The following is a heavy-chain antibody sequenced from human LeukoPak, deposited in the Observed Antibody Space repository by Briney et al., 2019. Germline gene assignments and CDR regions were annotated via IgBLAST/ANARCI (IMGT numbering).Heavy chain of an antibody. CDR2: ISAYNGNT. D-gene: IGHD4-17*01. J-gene: IGHJ4*02. V-gene: IGHV1-18*04. Sequence: ASVKVSCKASGYPFTSYYMHWVRQAPGQGLEWMGWISAYNGNTNYAQKLQGRVTMTTDTSTSTAYMELRSLRSDDTAVYYCARGTDYGDYGNYFDYWGQGTLVTVSS. CDR1: GYPFTSYY. CDR3: ARGTDYGDYGNYFDY.